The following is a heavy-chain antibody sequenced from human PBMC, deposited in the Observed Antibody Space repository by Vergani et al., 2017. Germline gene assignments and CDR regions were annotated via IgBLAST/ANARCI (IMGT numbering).Heavy chain of an antibody. D-gene: IGHD5-24*01. J-gene: IGHJ4*02. Sequence: EVQLLESGGRLVQPGGSLRLSCVASGFAFSRYAMSWVSQAPGKGLDWVSGLTASGYGISYADSVRGRFTISRDNSKNTLFLQMDSLRAEDTAVYYCAKSGWLQHFGAHYFDSWGQGILVTVSS. V-gene: IGHV3-23*01. CDR1: GFAFSRYA. CDR3: AKSGWLQHFGAHYFDS. CDR2: LTASGYGI.